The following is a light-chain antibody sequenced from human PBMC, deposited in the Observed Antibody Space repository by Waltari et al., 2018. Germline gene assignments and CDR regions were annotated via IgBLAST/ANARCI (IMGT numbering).Light chain of an antibody. CDR3: QQSDSYPVT. V-gene: IGKV1-5*03. CDR2: KAS. Sequence: DIQMTQSPSTLSASVGDRVTITCRASQSLGSSLAWYQQKPGKAPKLLIYKASSLQTGVPSRFSGSGSGTEFTLTISSPQPDDSATYSCQQSDSYPVTFGQGTKLEI. J-gene: IGKJ1*01. CDR1: QSLGSS.